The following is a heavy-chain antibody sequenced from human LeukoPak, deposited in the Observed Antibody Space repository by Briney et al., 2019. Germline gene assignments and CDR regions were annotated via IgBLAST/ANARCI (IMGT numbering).Heavy chain of an antibody. CDR3: ARQATNYDSSGYYSYYFDY. CDR2: IYPGDSDT. Sequence: GESLKISCKGSGYTFTNYWIGWVRQMPGKGLEWMGIIYPGDSDTRYSPSFQGQVTISADKSINTAYLQWSSLKASDTAMYYCARQATNYDSSGYYSYYFDYWGQGTLVTVS. J-gene: IGHJ4*02. CDR1: GYTFTNYW. V-gene: IGHV5-51*01. D-gene: IGHD3-22*01.